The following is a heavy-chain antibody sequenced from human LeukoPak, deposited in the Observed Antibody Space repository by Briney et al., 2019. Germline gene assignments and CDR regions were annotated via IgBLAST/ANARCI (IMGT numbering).Heavy chain of an antibody. Sequence: SETLSLTCTASGGSINSYYWSWIRQAPGKGLEWIWYIYYSGGTNYNASLKSRVTISVDTSRNQFSLKLSSVTAADTAVYNCAGGGNVVVITVWGQGTLVTVSS. D-gene: IGHD3-22*01. CDR1: GGSINSYY. CDR2: IYYSGGT. CDR3: AGGGNVVVITV. J-gene: IGHJ4*02. V-gene: IGHV4-59*08.